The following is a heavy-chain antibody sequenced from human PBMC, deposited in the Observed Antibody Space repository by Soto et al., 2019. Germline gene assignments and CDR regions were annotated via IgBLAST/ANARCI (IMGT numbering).Heavy chain of an antibody. J-gene: IGHJ6*02. CDR3: ARADYDFWSGPTYGMDV. Sequence: GGSLRLSCAASGFTFSDYYMSWIRQAPGKGLEWVSYISSSSSYTNYADSVKGRFTISRDNAKNSLYLQMNSLRAEDTAVYYCARADYDFWSGPTYGMDVWGQGTPVTVSS. CDR2: ISSSSSYT. CDR1: GFTFSDYY. D-gene: IGHD3-3*01. V-gene: IGHV3-11*06.